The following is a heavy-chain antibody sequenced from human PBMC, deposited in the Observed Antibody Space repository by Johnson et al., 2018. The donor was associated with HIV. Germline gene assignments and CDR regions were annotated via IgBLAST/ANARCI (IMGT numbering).Heavy chain of an antibody. Sequence: VQPVESGGGVVQPGGSLRLSCAAPGFTFDDNGMSWVRQAPGKGLEWVSGINWNGGSTGHADSVKGRFTISRDNSKNTLYLQMNSLRAEDTAVYYCAKRSGSYAFDIWGQGTMVTVSS. CDR2: INWNGGST. J-gene: IGHJ3*02. CDR1: GFTFDDNG. V-gene: IGHV3-20*04. D-gene: IGHD3-22*01. CDR3: AKRSGSYAFDI.